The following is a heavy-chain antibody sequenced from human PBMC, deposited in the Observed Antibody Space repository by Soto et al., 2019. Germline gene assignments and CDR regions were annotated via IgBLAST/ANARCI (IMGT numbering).Heavy chain of an antibody. CDR1: GFTFSSYA. J-gene: IGHJ3*02. CDR3: VKESLGYCSGGSCYRGGFDI. CDR2: ISSNGIST. D-gene: IGHD2-15*01. V-gene: IGHV3-64D*08. Sequence: GGSLRLSCSASGFTFSSYAMHWVRQAPGKGLEHVSAISSNGISTFYADSVKGRFTVSRVNSKNTLNLQMSSLRAEDTAVYYCVKESLGYCSGGSCYRGGFDIWGQGTMVTVSS.